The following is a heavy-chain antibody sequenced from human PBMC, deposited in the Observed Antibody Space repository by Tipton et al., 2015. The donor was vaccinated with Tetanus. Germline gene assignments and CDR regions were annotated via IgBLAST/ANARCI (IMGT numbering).Heavy chain of an antibody. V-gene: IGHV3-30*03. CDR3: ARDPYGDSPNYFDY. CDR2: ISYDGSNN. J-gene: IGHJ4*02. D-gene: IGHD4-17*01. CDR1: GGSISSYY. Sequence: LSLTCTVSGGSISSYYWSWIRQPPGKGLEWVAVISYDGSNNYYADSVKGRFTISRDNSKNTLYLQMNSLRAEDTAVYYCARDPYGDSPNYFDYWGQGTLVTVSS.